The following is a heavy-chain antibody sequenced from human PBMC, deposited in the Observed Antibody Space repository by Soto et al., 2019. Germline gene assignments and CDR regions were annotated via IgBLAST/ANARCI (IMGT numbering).Heavy chain of an antibody. D-gene: IGHD4-17*01. Sequence: SETLSLTCTVSGGSISSYYWSWIRQPPGKGLEWIGYIYYSGSTNYNPSLKSRVTISVDTSKNQFSLKLSSVTAADTAVYYCARETSGHYGDYDGGYNWFDPWGQGTLITVSS. CDR3: ARETSGHYGDYDGGYNWFDP. V-gene: IGHV4-59*01. CDR2: IYYSGST. J-gene: IGHJ5*02. CDR1: GGSISSYY.